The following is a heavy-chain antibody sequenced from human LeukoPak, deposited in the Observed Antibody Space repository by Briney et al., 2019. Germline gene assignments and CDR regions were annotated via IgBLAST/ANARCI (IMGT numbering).Heavy chain of an antibody. J-gene: IGHJ5*02. CDR1: GFTFDDYT. CDR2: ISSSSRYI. V-gene: IGHV3-21*01. Sequence: GGSLRLSCAASGFTFDDYTMHWVRQAPGKGLEWVSSISSSSRYIYYADSVKGRFTISRDNTKNSLYLQMNSLRAEDTAVYYCARDWGANWFDPWGQGTLVTVSS. CDR3: ARDWGANWFDP. D-gene: IGHD1-26*01.